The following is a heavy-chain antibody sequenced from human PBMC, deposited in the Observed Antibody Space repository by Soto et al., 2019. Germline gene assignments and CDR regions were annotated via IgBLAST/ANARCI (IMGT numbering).Heavy chain of an antibody. CDR2: VYNSGST. CDR1: AGSISLNY. D-gene: IGHD1-1*01. V-gene: IGHV4-59*01. CDR3: AGGRESNNWNGVAY. J-gene: IGHJ4*02. Sequence: SETLSLTCTVSAGSISLNYWTWIRQPPGKGLEWIGSVYNSGSTNYNPSLKSRFTISVDTSKNQFSLRLSSVTAADTAVYDCAGGRESNNWNGVAYWVQRTLVAVS.